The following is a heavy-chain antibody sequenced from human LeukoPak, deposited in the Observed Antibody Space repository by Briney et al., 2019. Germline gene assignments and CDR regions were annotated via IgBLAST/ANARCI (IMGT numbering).Heavy chain of an antibody. CDR3: ARANSYDGSGHYYEFAY. Sequence: SETLSLTCTVSGGSISSYYWSWIRQPPGKGLEWSGYIYYSGSTNYKPSLKSRVTMSVDTSKNHFSLKLSSVTAADTAVYYCARANSYDGSGHYYEFAYWGQGTLVTVSS. D-gene: IGHD3-22*01. CDR2: IYYSGST. CDR1: GGSISSYY. V-gene: IGHV4-59*12. J-gene: IGHJ4*02.